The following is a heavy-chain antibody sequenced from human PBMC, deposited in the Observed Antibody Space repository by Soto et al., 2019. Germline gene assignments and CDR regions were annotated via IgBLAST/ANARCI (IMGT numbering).Heavy chain of an antibody. D-gene: IGHD2-21*01. J-gene: IGHJ5*02. V-gene: IGHV1-69*08. CDR3: ARDSPATIPNWFDP. CDR1: GGTFSSYT. CDR2: IIPILGIA. Sequence: QVQLVQSGAEVKKPGSSVKVSCKASGGTFSSYTISWVRQDPGQGLEWMGRIIPILGIANYAQKFQGRVTITADKSTSTAYMELSSLRSEDTAVYYCARDSPATIPNWFDPWGQGTLVTVSS.